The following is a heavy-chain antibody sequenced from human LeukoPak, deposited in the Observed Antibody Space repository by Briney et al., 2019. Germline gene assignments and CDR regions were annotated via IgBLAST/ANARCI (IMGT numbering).Heavy chain of an antibody. CDR2: INSDGSST. V-gene: IGHV3-74*01. J-gene: IGHJ4*02. CDR1: GFTFSSYW. D-gene: IGHD7-27*01. Sequence: GGSLRLSCAASGFTFSSYWMHWVRQAPGKGLVWVSRINSDGSSTSYADSVKGRFTISRDNAKNTLYLQMNSLRAEDTAVYYCAKELGTEPEFDYWGQGTLVTVSS. CDR3: AKELGTEPEFDY.